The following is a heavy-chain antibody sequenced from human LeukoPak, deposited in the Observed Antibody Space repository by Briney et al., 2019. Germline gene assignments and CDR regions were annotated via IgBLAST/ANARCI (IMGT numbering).Heavy chain of an antibody. CDR3: ARDVTAGRYYFYH. J-gene: IGHJ4*02. Sequence: SVEGRFTISRDNAKNSLYLQMNSLRAEDTVVYYCARDVTAGRYYFYHWGRGTLV. V-gene: IGHV3-48*01. D-gene: IGHD3-10*01.